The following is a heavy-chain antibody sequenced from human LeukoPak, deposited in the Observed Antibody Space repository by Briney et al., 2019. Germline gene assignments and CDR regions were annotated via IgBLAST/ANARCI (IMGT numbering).Heavy chain of an antibody. CDR1: GFTFSRTW. V-gene: IGHV3-74*01. J-gene: IGHJ6*03. Sequence: GGSLRLSCGASGFTFSRTWMHWVRQAPGKGLVCVSRINSDGTSTVYADSVKGRFTISRDNSKNTLYLQMNSLRAEDTAVYYCAKNVERGAYCSGGSCYPYYYYYMDVWGKGTTVTISS. D-gene: IGHD2-15*01. CDR3: AKNVERGAYCSGGSCYPYYYYYMDV. CDR2: INSDGTST.